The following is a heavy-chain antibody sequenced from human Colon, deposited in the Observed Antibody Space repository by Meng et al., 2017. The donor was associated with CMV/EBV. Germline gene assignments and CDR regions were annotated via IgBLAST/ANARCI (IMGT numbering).Heavy chain of an antibody. V-gene: IGHV3-11*01. Sequence: GESLKISCAASGFTFSDYYMSWIRQAPGKGLEWVSYISSSGSTIYYADSVKGRFTISRDNAKNSLYLQMNSLRAEDTAVYYCARGGYCSSTSCYSDYYYYGMDVWGQGTTVTVSS. J-gene: IGHJ6*02. CDR3: ARGGYCSSTSCYSDYYYYGMDV. CDR2: ISSSGSTI. CDR1: GFTFSDYY. D-gene: IGHD2-2*03.